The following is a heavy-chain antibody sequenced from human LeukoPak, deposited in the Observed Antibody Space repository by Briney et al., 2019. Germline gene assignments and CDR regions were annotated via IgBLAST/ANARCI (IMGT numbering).Heavy chain of an antibody. D-gene: IGHD3-16*01. J-gene: IGHJ3*02. CDR2: ISGSGGST. Sequence: PGGSLRLSCAASGFTFSSYAMSWVRQAPGKGLEWVSAISGSGGSTYYADSVEGRFTISRDNSKNTLYLQMNSLRAEDTAVYYCAKYYVWWQIRVAAFDIWGQGTMVTVSS. CDR1: GFTFSSYA. V-gene: IGHV3-23*01. CDR3: AKYYVWWQIRVAAFDI.